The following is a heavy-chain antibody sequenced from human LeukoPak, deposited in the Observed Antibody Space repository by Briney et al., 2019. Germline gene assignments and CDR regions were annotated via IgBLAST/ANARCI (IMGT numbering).Heavy chain of an antibody. CDR1: GITLSNYG. CDR2: ISDSGGRT. Sequence: PGGSLRLSCVVSGITLSNYGMSWVCQAPGKGLEWVAGISDSGGRTNYADSVKGRFTISRDSPKNTLYLQMNSLRAEDTAVYFCAKRGVVIRVILVGFHKEAYYFDSWGQGALVTVSS. J-gene: IGHJ4*02. D-gene: IGHD3-22*01. CDR3: AKRGVVIRVILVGFHKEAYYFDS. V-gene: IGHV3-23*01.